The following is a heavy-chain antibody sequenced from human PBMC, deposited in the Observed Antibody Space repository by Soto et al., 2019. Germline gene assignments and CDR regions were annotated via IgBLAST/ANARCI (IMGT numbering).Heavy chain of an antibody. CDR1: GFTFSSYA. Sequence: EVQLLESGGGLVQPGGSLRLSCAASGFTFSSYAMSWVRQAPGKGLEWVSASSGSGGSTYYADSVKGRFTISRDNSKNTLYLQMNSLRAEDTAVYYCAKSVEYYDFWSGPDNWFDPWGQGTLVTVSS. V-gene: IGHV3-23*01. CDR3: AKSVEYYDFWSGPDNWFDP. J-gene: IGHJ5*02. CDR2: SSGSGGST. D-gene: IGHD3-3*01.